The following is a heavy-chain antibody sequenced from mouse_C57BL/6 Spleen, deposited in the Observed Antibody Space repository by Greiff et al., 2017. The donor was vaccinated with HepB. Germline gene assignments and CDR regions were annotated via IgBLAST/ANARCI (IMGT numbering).Heavy chain of an antibody. J-gene: IGHJ3*01. CDR2: INPNNGGT. Sequence: VQLQQSGPELVKPGASVKMSCKASGYTFTDYNMHWVKQSHGKSLEWIGYINPNNGGTSYNQKFKGKATLTVNKSSSTAYMELRSLTSEDSAVYYWAKDLDTTVTFAYWGQGNLVTVSA. D-gene: IGHD2-1*01. CDR3: AKDLDTTVTFAY. CDR1: GYTFTDYN. V-gene: IGHV1-22*01.